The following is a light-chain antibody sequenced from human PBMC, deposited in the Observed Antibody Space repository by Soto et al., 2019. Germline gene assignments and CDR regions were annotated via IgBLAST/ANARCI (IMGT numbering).Light chain of an antibody. Sequence: QSVLTQPPSASGSPGQSVTISCTGTSSDVGGYNYVSWYQHHPGKAPKLIIYEVTKRPSGVPDRFSGSKSGNTASLSVSGLRVKDEANNYCADYADTPDVFGRGTKVTV. J-gene: IGLJ1*01. CDR2: EVT. CDR1: SSDVGGYNY. CDR3: ADYADTPDV. V-gene: IGLV2-8*01.